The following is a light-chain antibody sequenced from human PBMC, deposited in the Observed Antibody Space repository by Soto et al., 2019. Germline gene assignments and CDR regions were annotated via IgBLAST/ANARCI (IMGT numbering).Light chain of an antibody. CDR2: EVH. Sequence: QSALTQPDSLSGSPGRSITISCTGTSSDIGAYDYVSWFQQHPGKAPKLMISEVHNRPSGVSTRFSGSKSGNTAYMTISGLQVAHEADYFCFSFTTTSTHVFGTGTKVNVL. CDR3: FSFTTTSTHV. CDR1: SSDIGAYDY. J-gene: IGLJ1*01. V-gene: IGLV2-14*01.